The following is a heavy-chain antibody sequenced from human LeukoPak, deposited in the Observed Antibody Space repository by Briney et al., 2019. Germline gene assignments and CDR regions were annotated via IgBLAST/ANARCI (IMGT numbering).Heavy chain of an antibody. D-gene: IGHD5-24*01. V-gene: IGHV3-20*01. CDR1: GFTFDDYG. J-gene: IGHJ6*04. Sequence: RGSLRLSCAASGFTFDDYGMSRVRQVSGKGLGWVTGINWNGGSTGYADSVKGRFPFSRENAKNSLYLQLNRLRAENTALFICSRLASKGGMDVWGKGTTVTVSS. CDR3: SRLASKGGMDV. CDR2: INWNGGST.